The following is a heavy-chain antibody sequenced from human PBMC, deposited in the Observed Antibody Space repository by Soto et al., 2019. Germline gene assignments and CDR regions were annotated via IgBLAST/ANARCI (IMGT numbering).Heavy chain of an antibody. CDR3: ARDEAIAAAGIPSTGIYY. J-gene: IGHJ4*02. D-gene: IGHD6-13*01. CDR2: VYYSGST. Sequence: SETLSLTCTVSGGSVSSSSYYWGWVRQPPGKGLEWIGNVYYSGSTNYNPSLKSRVTISVDTSKNQFSLKLSSVTAADTAVYYCARDEAIAAAGIPSTGIYYWGQGTLVTVSS. V-gene: IGHV4-61*01. CDR1: GGSVSSSSYY.